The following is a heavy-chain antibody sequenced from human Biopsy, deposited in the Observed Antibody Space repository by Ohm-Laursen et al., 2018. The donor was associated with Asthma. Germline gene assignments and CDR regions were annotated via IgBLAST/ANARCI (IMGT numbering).Heavy chain of an antibody. V-gene: IGHV4-31*03. CDR2: IHHSGTS. J-gene: IGHJ4*02. D-gene: IGHD3-22*01. CDR1: GDSITSGGCR. CDR3: ARIPRRSGSYFVDY. Sequence: SETLSLTCTVSGDSITSGGCRWNWIRQHPGKGLEWIGYIHHSGTSYFNPSLKSRVSFSRDTSKNQFSLRLSSVTAADTAMYYCARIPRRSGSYFVDYWGQGTLVTASS.